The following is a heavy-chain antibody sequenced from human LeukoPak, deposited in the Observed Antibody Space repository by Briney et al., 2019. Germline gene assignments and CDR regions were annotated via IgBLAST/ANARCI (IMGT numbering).Heavy chain of an antibody. J-gene: IGHJ4*02. CDR3: GRFFDY. CDR1: GFTFSSYS. V-gene: IGHV4-59*12. CDR2: IYYSGST. Sequence: PGGSLRLSCAASGFTFSSYSMNWVRQAPGKGLEWIGYIYYSGSTTYNPSLKSRVTISVDTSKNQFSLKLSSVTAADTAVYYCGRFFDYWGQGTLVTVSS.